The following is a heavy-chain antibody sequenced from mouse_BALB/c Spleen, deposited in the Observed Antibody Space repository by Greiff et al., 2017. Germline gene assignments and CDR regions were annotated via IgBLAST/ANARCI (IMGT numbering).Heavy chain of an antibody. D-gene: IGHD1-1*01. CDR3: TRVDDYYGSSPYAMDY. V-gene: IGHV5-6-4*01. CDR1: GFTFSSYT. Sequence: DVMLVESGGGLVKPGGSLKLSCAASGFTFSSYTMSWVRQTPEKRLEWVATISSGGSYTYYPDSVKGRFTISRDNAKNTLYLQMSSLKSEDTAMYYCTRVDDYYGSSPYAMDYWGQGTSVTVSS. J-gene: IGHJ4*01. CDR2: ISSGGSYT.